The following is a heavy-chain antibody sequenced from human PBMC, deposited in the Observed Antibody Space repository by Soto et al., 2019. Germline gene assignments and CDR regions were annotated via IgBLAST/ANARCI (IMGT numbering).Heavy chain of an antibody. V-gene: IGHV3-66*01. D-gene: IGHD5-12*01. CDR1: GFSVSSYY. CDR3: ARSPNSGYPESNY. J-gene: IGHJ4*02. Sequence: PGGSLRLSCAASGFSVSSYYMTWVRQAPGKGLQWVSVVYSDGQTYYADSVKGRFTISRDNSKNSLYLQMNSLRAGDTAVYYCARSPNSGYPESNYWGQGTLVTVSS. CDR2: VYSDGQT.